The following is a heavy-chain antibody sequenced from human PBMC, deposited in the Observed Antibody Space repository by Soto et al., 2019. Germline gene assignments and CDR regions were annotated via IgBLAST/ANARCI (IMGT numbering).Heavy chain of an antibody. J-gene: IGHJ4*02. V-gene: IGHV3-30*18. D-gene: IGHD3-10*01. CDR2: ISYDGSNK. CDR1: GFTFSSYG. CDR3: AKLQGSFGYFDY. Sequence: GSLRLSCAASGFTFSSYGMHWVRQAPGKGLEWVAVISYDGSNKYYADSVKGRFTISRDNSKNTLYLQMNSLRAEDTAVYYCAKLQGSFGYFDYWGQGTLVTVSS.